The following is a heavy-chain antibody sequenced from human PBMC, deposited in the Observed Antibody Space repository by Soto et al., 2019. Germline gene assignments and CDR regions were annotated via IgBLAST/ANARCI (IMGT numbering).Heavy chain of an antibody. D-gene: IGHD3-16*01. CDR2: IYYSGNT. CDR3: AREGGESSDGLYYFDS. CDR1: GGSTSSDNY. J-gene: IGHJ4*02. Sequence: QVQLQESGPGLVKPSQTLSLTCTVSGGSTSSDNYWSWIRQPPGKGLAWIGHIYYSGNTDYNPSLKSRLAISIDTSKNQFSLKLSYVTAADTAVYFCAREGGESSDGLYYFDSWGQGSLVTVSS. V-gene: IGHV4-30-4*01.